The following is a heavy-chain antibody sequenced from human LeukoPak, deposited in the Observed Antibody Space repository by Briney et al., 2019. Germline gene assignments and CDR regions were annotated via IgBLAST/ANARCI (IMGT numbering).Heavy chain of an antibody. J-gene: IGHJ4*02. D-gene: IGHD6-13*01. Sequence: GGSLRLSCAASGFTFSSYAMTWVRQAPGKGLELVSSVSDSGTNTYYADSVKDRFTISGDNSKNTLYLQMNSLRAEDTAVYYCAKARMGSSLFDYWGQRTLVPVSS. CDR3: AKARMGSSLFDY. V-gene: IGHV3-23*01. CDR1: GFTFSSYA. CDR2: VSDSGTNT.